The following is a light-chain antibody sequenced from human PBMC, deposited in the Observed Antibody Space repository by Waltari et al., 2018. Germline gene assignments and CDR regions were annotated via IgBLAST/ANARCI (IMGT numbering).Light chain of an antibody. Sequence: FVMTQSPDSLAVSLGERATINCKSSQSVLYRSDNNNYLPWYQQKPGQPPKLLIYWASTRESGVPDRFSGSGSGTDFTLTISSLQAEDVAVYYCQQYYAYPFTFGPGTKVDIK. J-gene: IGKJ3*01. CDR2: WAS. CDR3: QQYYAYPFT. V-gene: IGKV4-1*01. CDR1: QSVLYRSDNNNY.